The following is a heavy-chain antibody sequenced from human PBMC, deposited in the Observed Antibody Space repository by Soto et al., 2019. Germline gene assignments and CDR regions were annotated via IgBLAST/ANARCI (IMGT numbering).Heavy chain of an antibody. V-gene: IGHV3-23*01. CDR1: GFTFNNNA. CDR2: ISGGGYT. CDR3: AKESVYGDFDY. D-gene: IGHD4-17*01. Sequence: EVQLLESRGGLVQPGGSVRLSCAASGFTFNNNAMSWVRQAPGKGLEWVSAISGGGYTYYTDSVRGRFTISRDNSKDTLYLQMNSLTADDTAVYYCAKESVYGDFDYWGQGALVTGSS. J-gene: IGHJ4*02.